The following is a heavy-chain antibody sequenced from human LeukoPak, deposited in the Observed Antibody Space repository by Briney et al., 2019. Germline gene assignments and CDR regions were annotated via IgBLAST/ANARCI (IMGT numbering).Heavy chain of an antibody. CDR3: ANDIGAYIVGATTADY. CDR2: ISWNSGSI. CDR1: GFTFDDYA. J-gene: IGHJ4*02. D-gene: IGHD1-26*01. Sequence: GGSLRLSCAASGFTFDDYAMHWVRQAPGKGLEWLSGISWNSGSIGYADSVKGRFTISRDNAKNSLYLQMNSLRAEDTALYYCANDIGAYIVGATTADYWGQGTLVTVSS. V-gene: IGHV3-9*01.